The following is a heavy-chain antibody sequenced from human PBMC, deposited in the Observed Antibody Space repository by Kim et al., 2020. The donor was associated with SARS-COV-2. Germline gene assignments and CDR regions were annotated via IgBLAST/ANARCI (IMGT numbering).Heavy chain of an antibody. D-gene: IGHD3-22*01. Sequence: SVKVSCKASGGTFSSYAISWVRQAPGQGLEWMGGIIPIFGTANYAQKFQGRVTITADESTSTAYMELSSLRSEDTAVYYCARALLSGYYSLVTSYYYYGMDVWGQGTTVTVSS. J-gene: IGHJ6*02. CDR2: IIPIFGTA. CDR3: ARALLSGYYSLVTSYYYYGMDV. CDR1: GGTFSSYA. V-gene: IGHV1-69*13.